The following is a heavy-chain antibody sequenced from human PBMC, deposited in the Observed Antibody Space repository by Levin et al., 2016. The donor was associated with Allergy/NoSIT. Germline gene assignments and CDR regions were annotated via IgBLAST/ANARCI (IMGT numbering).Heavy chain of an antibody. D-gene: IGHD1-1*01. V-gene: IGHV3-23*01. Sequence: GGSLRLSCAASGFTFSSYVMSWVRQAPGKGLEWVSAIIGSGGSTYYADSVKGRFTISRDNSKNTLYLQMNSLRAEDTAVYYCARMTTFSFDYWGQGTLVTVSS. CDR2: IIGSGGST. CDR3: ARMTTFSFDY. CDR1: GFTFSSYV. J-gene: IGHJ4*02.